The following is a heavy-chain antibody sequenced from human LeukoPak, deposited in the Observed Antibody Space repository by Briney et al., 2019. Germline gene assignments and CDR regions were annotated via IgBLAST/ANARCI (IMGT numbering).Heavy chain of an antibody. CDR2: IYPGDSDT. CDR1: GYSFTSYW. D-gene: IGHD4-17*01. CDR3: ATSGDTVTTLPLDFDY. V-gene: IGHV5-51*01. J-gene: IGHJ4*02. Sequence: GESLKISCKGSGYSFTSYWIGWVRQMPGKGLAWMGIIYPGDSDTRYSPSFQGQVTISADNSISTAYLQWSSLKASDTAMYYCATSGDTVTTLPLDFDYWGQGTLVTVSS.